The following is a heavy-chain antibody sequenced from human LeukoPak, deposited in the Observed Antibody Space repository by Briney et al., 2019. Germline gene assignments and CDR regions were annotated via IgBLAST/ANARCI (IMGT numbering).Heavy chain of an antibody. Sequence: GGSLRLSCAASGFTFSSYAMHWVRQAPGKGLEYVSAISSNGGSTYYANSVKGRFTISRDNSKNTLYLQMGSLRAEDMAVYYCARVGAIRFDYWGQGTLVTVSS. CDR1: GFTFSSYA. CDR3: ARVGAIRFDY. V-gene: IGHV3-64*01. CDR2: ISSNGGST. D-gene: IGHD1-26*01. J-gene: IGHJ4*02.